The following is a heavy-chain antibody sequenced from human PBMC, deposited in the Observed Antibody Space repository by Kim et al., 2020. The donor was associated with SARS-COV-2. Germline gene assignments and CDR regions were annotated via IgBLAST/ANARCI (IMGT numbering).Heavy chain of an antibody. V-gene: IGHV3-48*01. CDR3: AAYCGGDCYTYGMDV. D-gene: IGHD2-21*02. Sequence: DSVKGRLNIARDNAKNSLYLQMNSLRGEETAVYYWAAYCGGDCYTYGMDVWGQGTTVTVAS. J-gene: IGHJ6*02.